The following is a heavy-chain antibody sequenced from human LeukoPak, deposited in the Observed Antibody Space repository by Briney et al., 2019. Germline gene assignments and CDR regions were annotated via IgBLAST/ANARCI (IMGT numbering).Heavy chain of an antibody. CDR1: GGSISSSSYY. CDR2: IYYSGST. V-gene: IGHV4-39*01. CDR3: ARLRVVAAPDY. J-gene: IGHJ4*02. D-gene: IGHD2-15*01. Sequence: SETLSLTCTVSGGSISSSSYYWGWIRQPPGKGLEWIGSIYYSGSTYYNPSLKSRVTISVDTTKNQFSLKLSSVTAADTAVYYCARLRVVAAPDYWGQGTQVTVSS.